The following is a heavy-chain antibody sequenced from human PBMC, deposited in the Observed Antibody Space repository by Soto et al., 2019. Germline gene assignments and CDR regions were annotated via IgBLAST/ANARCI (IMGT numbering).Heavy chain of an antibody. CDR3: AKDAFGYCSGGSCYYYYMAV. CDR1: GFSFTNYA. CDR2: ISASGGDT. Sequence: PGGSLRLSCAASGFSFTNYAISWVRQAPGKGLEWVSAISASGGDTYYGDSVKGRFTISRDNSKNTLYLQMNSLRAEDTALYYCAKDAFGYCSGGSCYYYYMAVWGKGTTVTVSS. J-gene: IGHJ6*03. V-gene: IGHV3-23*01. D-gene: IGHD2-15*01.